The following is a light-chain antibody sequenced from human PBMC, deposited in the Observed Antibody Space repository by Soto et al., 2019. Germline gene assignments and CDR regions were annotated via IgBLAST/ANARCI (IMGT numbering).Light chain of an antibody. V-gene: IGKV3-20*01. CDR2: RAS. J-gene: IGKJ5*01. Sequence: IVLTQSPDTLCLSPEVVATLLRRASQFISGPSLDWYQQKPGKAPRXXRYRASSRATFSPDLFTGSGAGTEFTLTSTPLEPEDFAVYFCPQYATSPITFGQGTRLDNK. CDR1: QFISGPS. CDR3: PQYATSPIT.